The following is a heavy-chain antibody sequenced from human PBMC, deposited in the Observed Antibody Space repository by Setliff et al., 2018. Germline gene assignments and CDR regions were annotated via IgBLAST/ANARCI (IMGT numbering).Heavy chain of an antibody. J-gene: IGHJ6*02. D-gene: IGHD7-27*01. CDR1: AHIFKSYG. CDR3: TSIDWGENFYDMDV. CDR2: IIPLLETA. Sequence: SVKVSCKASAHIFKSYGISWVRQAPGQGLEWMGGIIPLLETAKYAQKFQGRVTITADKSTNTGYMELSSLRSEDTAVYFCTSIDWGENFYDMDVWGQGTMVTVSS. V-gene: IGHV1-69*06.